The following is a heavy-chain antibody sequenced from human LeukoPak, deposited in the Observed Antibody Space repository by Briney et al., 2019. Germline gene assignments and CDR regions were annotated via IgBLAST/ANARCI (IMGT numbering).Heavy chain of an antibody. D-gene: IGHD3-10*02. V-gene: IGHV5-51*01. Sequence: TGESLKISCKASGYSFTDYWIGWVRQMPGKGLEWVGLIYPGDSDTRYSPSFQRQVTMSADKSISTAYLQWSSLRDSDTDMYYRAKYYVGNTFDIWGQGTMVTVSS. CDR2: IYPGDSDT. CDR3: AKYYVGNTFDI. CDR1: GYSFTDYW. J-gene: IGHJ3*02.